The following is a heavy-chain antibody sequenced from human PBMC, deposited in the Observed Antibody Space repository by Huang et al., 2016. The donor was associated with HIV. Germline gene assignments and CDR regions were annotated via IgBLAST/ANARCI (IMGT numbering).Heavy chain of an antibody. CDR1: GGSFSGYY. J-gene: IGHJ6*03. CDR3: ARGQGGYYYYYMDV. CDR2: INHSEST. Sequence: QVQLQQWGAGLLRPSETLSLTCAVYGGSFSGYYGTWIRQPPGKGLEWIGEINHSESTTYNPSLKSLVTISVDTSRNQFSLTLTSVTAADTAVYYCARGQGGYYYYYMDVWGKGTTVTVSS. V-gene: IGHV4-34*01.